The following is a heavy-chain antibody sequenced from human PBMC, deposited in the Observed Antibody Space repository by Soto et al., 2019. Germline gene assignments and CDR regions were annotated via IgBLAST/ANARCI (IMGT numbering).Heavy chain of an antibody. D-gene: IGHD6-13*01. CDR2: IYYSGST. J-gene: IGHJ4*02. V-gene: IGHV4-31*03. Sequence: PSETLSLTCSVSGGSLSSGYYYWSWIRQPPGKGLEWIGNIYYSGSTYYNPSLKSRVTISVDTSKNQFSLKLSSVTAADTAVYYCATEVSTVGIAAIDYWGQGTLVTVSS. CDR3: ATEVSTVGIAAIDY. CDR1: GGSLSSGYYY.